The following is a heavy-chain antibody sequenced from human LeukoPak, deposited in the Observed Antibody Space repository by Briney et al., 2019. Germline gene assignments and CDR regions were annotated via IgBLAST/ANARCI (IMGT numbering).Heavy chain of an antibody. V-gene: IGHV6-1*01. CDR1: GDSVSVKSDV. D-gene: IGHD3-9*01. Sequence: SQTLSLTCAISGDSVSVKSDVWNWIRQSPSRGLERLGRTYYRSKWINDYATSVKSRIIISPDTSKNQFSLHLNSVTPEDTAVYYCARDADWAYDAFDIWGQGTMVTVSS. J-gene: IGHJ3*02. CDR2: TYYRSKWIN. CDR3: ARDADWAYDAFDI.